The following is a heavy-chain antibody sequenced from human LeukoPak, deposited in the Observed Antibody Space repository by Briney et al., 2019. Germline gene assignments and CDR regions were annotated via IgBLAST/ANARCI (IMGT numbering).Heavy chain of an antibody. Sequence: PSETLSLTCAVYGGSFSGYFWSWIRQPPGKGLEWLGEVNYNGSNYNPSLKSRVTMSVDTSKNQFSLKLRSVTAADTAVYYCGRSEDAFDIWGQGTMVTVSS. V-gene: IGHV4-34*01. CDR1: GGSFSGYF. J-gene: IGHJ3*02. CDR2: VNYNGS. CDR3: GRSEDAFDI.